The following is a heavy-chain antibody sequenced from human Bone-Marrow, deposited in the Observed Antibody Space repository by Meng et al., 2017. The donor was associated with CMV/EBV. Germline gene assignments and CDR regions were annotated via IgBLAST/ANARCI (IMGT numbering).Heavy chain of an antibody. D-gene: IGHD4-11*01. CDR1: GDSVSSGNYY. V-gene: IGHV4-61*01. J-gene: IGHJ4*02. CDR3: ARDLAGYGPYSNFYY. Sequence: SETLSLTCTVSGDSVSSGNYYWSWIRQPPGKGLEWIGYIYSSGSTNYNPSLKSRVTISVDTSKNQFSLKLSSVTAADPAVYYCARDLAGYGPYSNFYYWGQGTLVTASS. CDR2: IYSSGST.